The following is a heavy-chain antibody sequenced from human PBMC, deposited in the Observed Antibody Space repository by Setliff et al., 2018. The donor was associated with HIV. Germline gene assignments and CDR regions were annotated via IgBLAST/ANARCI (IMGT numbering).Heavy chain of an antibody. CDR2: IHHTGST. CDR1: GTSINSHY. Sequence: SETLSLTCTVSGTSINSHYWNWIRQPPGKGLEWIGFIHHTGSTVSNPSLKSRVTILMDLSRNQLSLHLASVTTADTAVYFCAPGEGVASTYYHDWGQGTQVTVSS. D-gene: IGHD3-3*01. J-gene: IGHJ4*01. CDR3: APGEGVASTYYHD. V-gene: IGHV4-59*03.